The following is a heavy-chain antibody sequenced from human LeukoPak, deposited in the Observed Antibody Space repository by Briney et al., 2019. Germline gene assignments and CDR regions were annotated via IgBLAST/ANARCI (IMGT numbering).Heavy chain of an antibody. CDR2: ISGSGGST. J-gene: IGHJ6*02. CDR1: GFTVSSNY. V-gene: IGHV3-23*01. CDR3: AKRGDYYYGMDV. Sequence: PGGSLRLSCAASGFTVSSNYMSWVRQAPGKGLEWVSAISGSGGSTYYADSVKGRFTISRDNSKNTLYLQMNSLRAEDTAVYYCAKRGDYYYGMDVWGQGTTVTVSS. D-gene: IGHD3-10*01.